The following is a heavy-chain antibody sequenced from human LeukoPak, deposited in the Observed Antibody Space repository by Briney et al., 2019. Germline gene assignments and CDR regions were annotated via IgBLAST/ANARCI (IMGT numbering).Heavy chain of an antibody. V-gene: IGHV4-38-2*02. CDR2: IYHSGST. J-gene: IGHJ4*02. D-gene: IGHD6-13*01. CDR3: ARAGSSNWYHWRFDY. CDR1: GYSISSGYY. Sequence: SETLSLTCTVSGYSISSGYYWGWIRQPPGKGLEWIGSIYHSGSTNYNPSLKSRVTISVDTSKNQFSLKLSSVTAADTAFYYCARAGSSNWYHWRFDYWGQGTLVTVSS.